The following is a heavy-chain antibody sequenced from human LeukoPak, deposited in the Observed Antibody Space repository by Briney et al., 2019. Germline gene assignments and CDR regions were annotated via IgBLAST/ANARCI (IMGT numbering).Heavy chain of an antibody. D-gene: IGHD6-6*01. CDR3: TRVAARGSSPRSWFDP. CDR2: IYTSGST. CDR1: GGSISSYY. V-gene: IGHV4-4*09. J-gene: IGHJ5*02. Sequence: PSETLSLTCTVSGGSISSYYWSWIRQPPGKGLEWIGYIYTSGSTNYNPSLKSRVTISVDTSKNQFSLKLSSVTAADTAVYYCTRVAARGSSPRSWFDPWGQGTLVTVSS.